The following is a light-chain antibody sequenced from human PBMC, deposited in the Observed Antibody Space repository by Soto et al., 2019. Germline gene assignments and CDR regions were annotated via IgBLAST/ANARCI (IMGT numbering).Light chain of an antibody. CDR2: GVS. Sequence: EIVLTQSPGTLSLSPGERATLSCRASESVSSTSLAWYQQKPGQAPRLLMYGVSSRATGIPDRFSGSGSGTDLTLTINRMEPADFAVYFRQRDDNSVWTFGPGTQVEIK. J-gene: IGKJ1*01. CDR3: QRDDNSVWT. CDR1: ESVSSTS. V-gene: IGKV3-20*01.